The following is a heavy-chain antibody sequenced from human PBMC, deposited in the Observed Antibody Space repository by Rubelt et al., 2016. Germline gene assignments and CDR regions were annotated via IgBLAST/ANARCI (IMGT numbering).Heavy chain of an antibody. D-gene: IGHD2-15*01. CDR3: ARAPYCSGGSCYDPASVHY. J-gene: IGHJ4*02. V-gene: IGHV1-69*01. CDR2: IIPIFGTA. Sequence: RQAPGQGLEWMGGIIPIFGTANYAQKFQGRVTITADESTSTAYMELSSLRSEDTAVYYCARAPYCSGGSCYDPASVHYWGQGTLVTVSS.